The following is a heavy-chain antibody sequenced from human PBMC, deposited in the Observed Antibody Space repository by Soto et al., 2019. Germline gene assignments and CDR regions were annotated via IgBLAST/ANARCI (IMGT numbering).Heavy chain of an antibody. CDR2: IYYSGST. CDR3: ARDLSHAWFRGVFSP. V-gene: IGHV4-59*01. CDR1: GDSISGYY. D-gene: IGHD3-10*01. Sequence: QVQLQESGPGLVKPSETLSLICTVSGDSISGYYWSWIRQPPGKGLEWIGYIYYSGSTNYNLSLKGRVTISVDASKNQFSLNLISVTAADTAVYYCARDLSHAWFRGVFSPWGQGTLVTVSS. J-gene: IGHJ5*02.